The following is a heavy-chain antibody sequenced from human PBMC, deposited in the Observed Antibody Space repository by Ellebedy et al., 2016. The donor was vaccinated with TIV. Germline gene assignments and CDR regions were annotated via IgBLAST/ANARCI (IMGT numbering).Heavy chain of an antibody. Sequence: PGGSLRLSCAASGFTFSSYAMSWVRQAPGKGLEWVSAISGSGGSTYYADSVKRRFTISRDNTKHTLYLQMNSLRAGDTDVYYCAKESGWSLVEVTVGGFDYWGQGTLVTVSS. CDR3: AKESGWSLVEVTVGGFDY. V-gene: IGHV3-23*01. D-gene: IGHD6-19*01. CDR1: GFTFSSYA. J-gene: IGHJ4*02. CDR2: ISGSGGST.